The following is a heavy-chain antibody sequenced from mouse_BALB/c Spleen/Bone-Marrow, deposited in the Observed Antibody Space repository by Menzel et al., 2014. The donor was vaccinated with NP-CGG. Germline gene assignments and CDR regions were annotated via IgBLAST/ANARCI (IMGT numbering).Heavy chain of an antibody. V-gene: IGHV4-1*02. CDR2: INPDSGTI. CDR1: GFDFSRYW. D-gene: IGHD1-2*01. CDR3: GRQGYYGYFAY. J-gene: IGHJ3*01. Sequence: EVKLMESGGGLVQPGGSLKLSCAASGFDFSRYWMSWVRQAPGKGLEWIGEINPDSGTINYTPSLKDKSIISRDNAKNTLYLQMSKVRSEDTALYYCGRQGYYGYFAYWGQGTLVTVSA.